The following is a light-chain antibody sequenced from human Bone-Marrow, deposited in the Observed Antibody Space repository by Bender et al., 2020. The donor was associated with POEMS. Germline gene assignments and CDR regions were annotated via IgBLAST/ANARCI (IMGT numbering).Light chain of an antibody. Sequence: QSALTQPRSVSGSPRQSVTISCTGTSTDVGAYNYVSWYQHHPGKTPKLVIYRVSKRPSGVPDRFSGSKSGNTASLTISGLQPEDEADYFCCSYAGRYTLLFGGGTKLTVL. CDR3: CSYAGRYTLL. CDR1: STDVGAYNY. V-gene: IGLV2-11*01. CDR2: RVS. J-gene: IGLJ2*01.